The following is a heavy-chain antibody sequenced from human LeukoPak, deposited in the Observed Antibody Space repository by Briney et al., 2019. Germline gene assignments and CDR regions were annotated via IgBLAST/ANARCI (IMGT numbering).Heavy chain of an antibody. V-gene: IGHV4-59*01. D-gene: IGHD2-2*01. CDR2: IYYSGGT. Sequence: SETLSLTCTVSGGSISSYYWSWIRQPPGKGLEWIGYIYYSGGTNYNPSLKSRVTISVDTSKNQFSLKLSSVTAADTAVYYCARSRVSRSYYFDYWGQGTLVTVSS. CDR3: ARSRVSRSYYFDY. CDR1: GGSISSYY. J-gene: IGHJ4*02.